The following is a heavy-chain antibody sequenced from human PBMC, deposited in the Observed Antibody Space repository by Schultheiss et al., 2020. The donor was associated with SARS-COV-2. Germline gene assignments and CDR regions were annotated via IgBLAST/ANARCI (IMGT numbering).Heavy chain of an antibody. CDR1: GGSISSSSYY. CDR3: AREVYAPYYYYYAMDF. J-gene: IGHJ6*02. Sequence: SETLSLTCTVSGGSISSSSYYWGWIRQPPGKGLEWIGEINHSGSTNYNPSLKSRVTISVDTSKNQFSLKLSSVTAADTAVYYCAREVYAPYYYYYAMDFWGQGTTVTVSS. V-gene: IGHV4-39*07. CDR2: INHSGST. D-gene: IGHD2-8*01.